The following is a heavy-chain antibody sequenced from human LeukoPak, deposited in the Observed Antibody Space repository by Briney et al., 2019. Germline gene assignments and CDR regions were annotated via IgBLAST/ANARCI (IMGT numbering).Heavy chain of an antibody. D-gene: IGHD2-15*01. V-gene: IGHV1-69*13. J-gene: IGHJ6*04. CDR2: XXXXFGXA. Sequence: SVKVSCKASGYTFTSYDINWVRQAPGQGLEWMGGXXXXFGXANXAQKFQGRVTITADESTSTAYMELSSLRSEDTAVYYCARDDGGCGXIXXXXMDVWGKGTTVTVSS. CDR1: GYTFTSYD. CDR3: ARDDGGCGXIXXXXMDV.